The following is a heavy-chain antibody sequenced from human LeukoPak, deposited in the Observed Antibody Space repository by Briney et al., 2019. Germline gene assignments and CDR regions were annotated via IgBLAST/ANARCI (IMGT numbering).Heavy chain of an antibody. V-gene: IGHV3-23*01. CDR1: GLTFSSYA. CDR3: AKDIRRYSSGDY. J-gene: IGHJ4*02. Sequence: GGSLRLSCAASGLTFSSYAMSWVRQAPGKGLGWVSAISGSGGSTYYADSVKGRFTISRDNSKNTLYLQMNSLRAEDTAVYYCAKDIRRYSSGDYWGQGTLVTVSS. CDR2: ISGSGGST. D-gene: IGHD6-25*01.